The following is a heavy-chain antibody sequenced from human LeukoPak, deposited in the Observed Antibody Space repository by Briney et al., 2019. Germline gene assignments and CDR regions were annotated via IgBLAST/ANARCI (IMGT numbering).Heavy chain of an antibody. Sequence: SETLSLTCTVSGYSISSGYYWTWIRQPPGKGLEWIGYVYYTGSTNYNPSLKSRVTISVDTSKNRFSLKLSSMTAADTAVYYCARTVRPGVNYYYYYMDVWGRGTTVTVSS. D-gene: IGHD6-6*01. V-gene: IGHV4-61*01. CDR1: GYSISSGYY. CDR2: VYYTGST. J-gene: IGHJ6*03. CDR3: ARTVRPGVNYYYYYMDV.